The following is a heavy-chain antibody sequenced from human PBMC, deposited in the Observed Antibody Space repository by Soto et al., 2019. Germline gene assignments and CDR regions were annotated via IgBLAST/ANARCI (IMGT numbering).Heavy chain of an antibody. J-gene: IGHJ2*01. Sequence: EVQLVESGGGLVKPGGSLRLSCAASGFTFSNAWMNWVRLAPGKGLEWVGRIKSKTDGGTTDYAAPVKGRFTISRDDSKNTLYLQMNRLKTEDTAVSYCTGLHYWYFDLWGRGTLVTLSS. V-gene: IGHV3-15*07. CDR3: TGLHYWYFDL. D-gene: IGHD2-15*01. CDR2: IKSKTDGGTT. CDR1: GFTFSNAW.